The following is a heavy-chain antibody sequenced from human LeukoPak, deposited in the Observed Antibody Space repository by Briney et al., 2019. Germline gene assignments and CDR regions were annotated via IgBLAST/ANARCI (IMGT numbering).Heavy chain of an antibody. J-gene: IGHJ4*02. CDR1: GFTFSSYG. CDR3: ARSSGSYFDY. CDR2: ISYDGSNK. Sequence: GGSLRLSCAASGFTFSSYGMLCVRQAPGKGLEWVAVISYDGSNKYYADSVKGRFTISRDNSKNTPYLQMNSLRAEDTAVYYCARSSGSYFDYWGQGTLVTVSS. D-gene: IGHD1-26*01. V-gene: IGHV3-30*03.